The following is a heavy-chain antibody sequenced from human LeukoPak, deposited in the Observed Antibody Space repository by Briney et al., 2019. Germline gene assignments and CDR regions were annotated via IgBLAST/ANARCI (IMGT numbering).Heavy chain of an antibody. D-gene: IGHD3-10*01. CDR1: RFTFSNYA. CDR3: AKDWRFSDGSETFHYFDY. Sequence: PGGSLRLSCAASRFTFSNYAMTWVRQAPGKGLEWVSAISNSGGTTYHADSVKGRFIISRDNSKNTLYLQMNSLRAEDTAIYYCAKDWRFSDGSETFHYFDYWGQGTLVTVSS. V-gene: IGHV3-23*01. CDR2: ISNSGGTT. J-gene: IGHJ4*02.